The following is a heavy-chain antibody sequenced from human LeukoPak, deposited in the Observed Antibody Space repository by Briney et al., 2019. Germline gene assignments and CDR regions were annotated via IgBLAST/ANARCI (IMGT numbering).Heavy chain of an antibody. CDR3: ARDNDWAFDY. V-gene: IGHV3-66*01. CDR1: GFTVSSNY. Sequence: GGSLRLSCAASGFTVSSNYMSWVRQAPGKGLEWVSVIYSGGSTYYADSVKGRFTISRDNSKNTLYLQMNSLTAEDTAVYYCARDNDWAFDYWGQGTLVTVSS. J-gene: IGHJ4*02. D-gene: IGHD3-9*01. CDR2: IYSGGST.